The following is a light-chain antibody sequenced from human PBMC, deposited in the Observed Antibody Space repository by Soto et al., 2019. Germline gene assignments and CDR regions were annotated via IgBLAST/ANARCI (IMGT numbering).Light chain of an antibody. V-gene: IGKV3-15*01. Sequence: DMVMTHSPATLSVSPWEIATLSCRASQSVSSSLAWYQQKPGRSPRLLIYGASTRAIGIPARFSGSGSGTEFTLTISSLQPDDFATYYCQHYNSYSEAFGQGTKVDIK. J-gene: IGKJ1*01. CDR2: GAS. CDR3: QHYNSYSEA. CDR1: QSVSSS.